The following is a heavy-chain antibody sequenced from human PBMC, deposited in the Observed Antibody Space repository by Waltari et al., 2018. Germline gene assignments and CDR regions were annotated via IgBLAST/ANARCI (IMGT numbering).Heavy chain of an antibody. CDR2: INQRGST. V-gene: IGHV4-34*01. CDR3: ATGSGAPKVDWFDP. Sequence: QVQLQQWGAGLLKPSETLSLTCAVYGGSFSGYYWSWIRQPPGKGLEWIGEINQRGSTNYTPSLKSRVTIAVDTSKNQVSLKLSSVTAADTAVYYCATGSGAPKVDWFDPWGQGTLVTVSS. CDR1: GGSFSGYY. D-gene: IGHD3-10*01. J-gene: IGHJ5*02.